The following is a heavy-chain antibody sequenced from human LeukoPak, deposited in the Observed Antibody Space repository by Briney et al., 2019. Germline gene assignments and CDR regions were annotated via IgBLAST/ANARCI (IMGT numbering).Heavy chain of an antibody. CDR2: ISWNSGSI. CDR3: AKGSRLWFGESALDY. Sequence: GGSLRLSCAASGFTFDDYAMHWARQAPGKGLEWVSGISWNSGSIGYADSVKGRFTISRDNAKNSLYLQMNSLRAEDTALYYCAKGSRLWFGESALDYWGQGTLVTVSS. J-gene: IGHJ4*02. CDR1: GFTFDDYA. V-gene: IGHV3-9*01. D-gene: IGHD3-10*01.